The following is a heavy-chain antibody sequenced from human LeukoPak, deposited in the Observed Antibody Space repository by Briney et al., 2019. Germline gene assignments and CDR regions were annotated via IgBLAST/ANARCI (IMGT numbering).Heavy chain of an antibody. CDR2: IRYDGSNK. V-gene: IGHV3-30*02. CDR1: GFTFTSCG. J-gene: IGHJ6*03. CDR3: AKDGEDIVVVPAASDMSSYYYYYMDV. Sequence: PGGSLRLSCAASGFTFTSCGMHWVRQAPGKGLEWVAFIRYDGSNKYYADTVKGRFTISRDNSKNTLYLQMNSLRAEDTAVYYCAKDGEDIVVVPAASDMSSYYYYYMDVWGKGTTVTVSS. D-gene: IGHD2-2*01.